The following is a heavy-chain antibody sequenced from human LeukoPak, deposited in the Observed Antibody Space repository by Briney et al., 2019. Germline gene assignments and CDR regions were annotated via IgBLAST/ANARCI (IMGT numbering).Heavy chain of an antibody. D-gene: IGHD4-23*01. V-gene: IGHV3-30*04. CDR3: ARDVLDYGGNAPIDY. CDR2: ISYDGSNK. Sequence: PGGSLRLSCAASGFTFSSYAMHWVRQAPGKGLEWVAVISYDGSNKYYADSVKGRFTISRDNSKNTLYLQMNSLRAEDTAVYYCARDVLDYGGNAPIDYWGQGTLVTVSS. CDR1: GFTFSSYA. J-gene: IGHJ4*02.